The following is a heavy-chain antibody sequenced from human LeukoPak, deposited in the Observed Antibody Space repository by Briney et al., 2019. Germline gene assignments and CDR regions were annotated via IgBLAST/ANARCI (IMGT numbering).Heavy chain of an antibody. CDR2: IFPADSDT. CDR3: ARPPGVGATSFDY. J-gene: IGHJ4*02. V-gene: IGHV5-51*01. CDR1: GYSFSNYW. Sequence: GESLKISCKGSGYSFSNYWIAWVRRMPGKGLEWMGIIFPADSDTRYSPSLQGQVTFSVDKSINTAYLQWSSLKASDSAMYYCARPPGVGATSFDYWGQGTLVTVSS. D-gene: IGHD1-26*01.